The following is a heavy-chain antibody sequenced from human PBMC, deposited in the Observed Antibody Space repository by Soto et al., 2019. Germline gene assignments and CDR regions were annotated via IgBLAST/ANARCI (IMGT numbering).Heavy chain of an antibody. CDR2: LQYDGTYI. V-gene: IGHV3-33*05. Sequence: QVQLVESGGTVVQPGTSLRLSCVASGFTFSNYGMHWARQAPGKGLEWVAYLQYDGTYIHYSDSVQGRFTLSRDNSRNTLDLQMNSLRAEDTALYYCARNPRPTYGDYADYWGQGTLVTVSS. CDR3: ARNPRPTYGDYADY. CDR1: GFTFSNYG. D-gene: IGHD4-17*01. J-gene: IGHJ4*02.